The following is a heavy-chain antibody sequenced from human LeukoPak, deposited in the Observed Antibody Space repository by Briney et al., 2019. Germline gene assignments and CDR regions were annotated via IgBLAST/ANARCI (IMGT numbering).Heavy chain of an antibody. J-gene: IGHJ1*01. CDR3: ARGKVAATELGYFQH. D-gene: IGHD2-15*01. CDR2: IA. V-gene: IGHV1-69*10. CDR1: GGTFSSYA. Sequence: RASVKVSCKASGGTFSSYAISWVRQAPGQGLGIANYAQKFQGRVMITADKSTSTAYMELSSLRSEDTAVYYCARGKVAATELGYFQHWGQGTLVTVSS.